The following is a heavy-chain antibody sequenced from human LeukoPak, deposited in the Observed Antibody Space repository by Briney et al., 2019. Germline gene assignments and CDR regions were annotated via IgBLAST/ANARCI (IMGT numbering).Heavy chain of an antibody. D-gene: IGHD6-13*01. Sequence: PGGSLRLSCVASGFTFTSYAMSWVRQAPGKGLEWVSTVSGSGGSTYYAGSVKGRFTISRDNSKNTLYLQMNSLRAEDTAVYYCAKPLGSWYDKFDYWGQGTLVTVSS. CDR2: VSGSGGST. V-gene: IGHV3-23*01. CDR1: GFTFTSYA. J-gene: IGHJ4*02. CDR3: AKPLGSWYDKFDY.